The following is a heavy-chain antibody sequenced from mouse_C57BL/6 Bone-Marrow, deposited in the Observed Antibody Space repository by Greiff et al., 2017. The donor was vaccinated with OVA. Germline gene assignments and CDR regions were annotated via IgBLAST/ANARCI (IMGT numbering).Heavy chain of an antibody. Sequence: QVQLKESGPELVKPGASVKMSCKASGYTFTSYWITWVKQRPGQGLEWIGDIYPGSGSTNYNEKFKSKATLTVDTSSSTAYMQLSSLTSEDSAVYYCARDVGSFDYWGQGTTLTVSS. V-gene: IGHV1-55*01. CDR2: IYPGSGST. J-gene: IGHJ2*01. D-gene: IGHD2-14*01. CDR1: GYTFTSYW. CDR3: ARDVGSFDY.